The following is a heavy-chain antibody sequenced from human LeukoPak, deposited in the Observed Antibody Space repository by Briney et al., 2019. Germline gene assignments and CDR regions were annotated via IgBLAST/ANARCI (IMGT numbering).Heavy chain of an antibody. CDR3: ATGPDLGGGMATITRFFVY. CDR1: GFTFSSYA. V-gene: IGHV3-23*01. J-gene: IGHJ4*02. CDR2: ISGSGGST. D-gene: IGHD5-24*01. Sequence: GGSLRLSCAASGFTFSSYAMSWVRQAPGKGLEWVSAISGSGGSTYYADSVKVRFTISRDNSKNTLYLQMNSLRAEDTAVHYCATGPDLGGGMATITRFFVYWGQGTLVTVSS.